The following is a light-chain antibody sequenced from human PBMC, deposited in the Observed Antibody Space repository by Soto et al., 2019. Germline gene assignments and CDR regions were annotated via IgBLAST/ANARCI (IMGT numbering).Light chain of an antibody. Sequence: QSVLTQPPSVSGAPGQRVTISGTGRSSNIGRGYDVHWYQQVPGSAPRLLLSGNNTRPSGVPDRFSGSRSGTSASLAITGLQAEDEADYYCQTFDSSLTISWVFGGGTKVTVL. CDR1: SSNIGRGYD. V-gene: IGLV1-40*01. CDR2: GNN. CDR3: QTFDSSLTISWV. J-gene: IGLJ3*02.